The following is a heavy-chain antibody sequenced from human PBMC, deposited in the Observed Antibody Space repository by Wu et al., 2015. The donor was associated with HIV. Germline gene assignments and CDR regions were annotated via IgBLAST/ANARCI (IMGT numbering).Heavy chain of an antibody. Sequence: QVQLVQSGAEVKKPGASMKVSCKASGYTFTDSYIHWVRQAPGQGLEWMGWINPNSGGTNYAQKFQGRVSMTRDTSISTVYMEMSRLESDDAAIYYCAGDTRGWNGYDYWGQGTLVTVSS. CDR1: GYTFTDSY. J-gene: IGHJ4*02. CDR2: INPNSGGT. D-gene: IGHD1-1*01. CDR3: AGDTRGWNGYDY. V-gene: IGHV1-2*02.